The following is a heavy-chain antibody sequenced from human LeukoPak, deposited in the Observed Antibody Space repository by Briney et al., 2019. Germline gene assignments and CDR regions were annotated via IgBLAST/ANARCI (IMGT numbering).Heavy chain of an antibody. CDR1: GGSISSYY. D-gene: IGHD3-22*01. CDR3: ARLTYYYDSSGYYFDY. J-gene: IGHJ4*02. CDR2: IYYSGST. V-gene: IGHV4-59*08. Sequence: PSETLSLTCTVSGGSISSYYWSWIRQPPGKGLEWIGYIYYSGSTNYNPSLKSRVTISVDTSKNQFSLELSSVTAADTAVYYCARLTYYYDSSGYYFDYWGQGTLVTVSS.